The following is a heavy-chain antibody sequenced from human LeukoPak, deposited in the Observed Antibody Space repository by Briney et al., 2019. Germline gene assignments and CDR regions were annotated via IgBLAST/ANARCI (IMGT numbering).Heavy chain of an antibody. J-gene: IGHJ6*02. CDR3: ARDRSWGSGYNYGMDV. Sequence: AGGSLRLSCAASGFTFSSYSMNWVRQAPGKGLEWVSSISSSSSYIYYADSVKGRFTISRDNAKSSLYLQMNSLRAEDTAVYYCARDRSWGSGYNYGMDVWGQGTTVTVSS. CDR2: ISSSSSYI. D-gene: IGHD2-15*01. V-gene: IGHV3-21*04. CDR1: GFTFSSYS.